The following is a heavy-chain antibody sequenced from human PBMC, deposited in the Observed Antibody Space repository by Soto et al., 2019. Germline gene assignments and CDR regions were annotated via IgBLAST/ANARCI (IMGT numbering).Heavy chain of an antibody. CDR3: ARVEGYCSGGTCYRWFDP. CDR1: GYTFTKYA. V-gene: IGHV1-3*01. J-gene: IGHJ5*02. D-gene: IGHD2-15*01. Sequence: QVQLVQSGAEVKRPGASVKLSCRASGYTFTKYAIHWMRQAPGQGLEWMGWINAGNGNTKYSQKFQGRVTITRDTSASTAYMELSSLGSEDTAVYYCARVEGYCSGGTCYRWFDPWGQGSLVTVSS. CDR2: INAGNGNT.